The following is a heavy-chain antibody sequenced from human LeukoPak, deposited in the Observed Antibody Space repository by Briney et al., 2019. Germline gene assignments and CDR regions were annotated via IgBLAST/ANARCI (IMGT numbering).Heavy chain of an antibody. J-gene: IGHJ4*02. Sequence: ASVKVSCKASGYTFTIYGIGWVRQAPGQGLERMGWISAYNGNTNYAQKLQGRVTMTTDTSTSTAYMELRSLRSDDTAVYYCAREKFTLMRLLDYWGQGTLVTVSS. V-gene: IGHV1-18*01. CDR2: ISAYNGNT. CDR1: GYTFTIYG. CDR3: AREKFTLMRLLDY.